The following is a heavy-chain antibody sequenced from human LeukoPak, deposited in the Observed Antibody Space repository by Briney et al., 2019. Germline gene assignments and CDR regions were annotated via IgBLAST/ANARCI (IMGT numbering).Heavy chain of an antibody. V-gene: IGHV4-30-2*01. CDR1: GGSISSGGYS. J-gene: IGHJ4*02. CDR3: ARITMVRGVSTHYFDY. D-gene: IGHD3-10*01. Sequence: SETLSLTCAVSGGSISSGGYSWSWIRQPPGKGLEWIGYIYHSGSTYYNPSLKSRVTISVDRSKNQFSLKLSSVTAADTAVYYCARITMVRGVSTHYFDYWGQGTLVTVSS. CDR2: IYHSGST.